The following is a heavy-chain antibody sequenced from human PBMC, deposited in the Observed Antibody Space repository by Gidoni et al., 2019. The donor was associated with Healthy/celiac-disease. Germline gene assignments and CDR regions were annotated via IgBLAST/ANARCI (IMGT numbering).Heavy chain of an antibody. D-gene: IGHD3-3*01. CDR2: ISSSSSTI. CDR3: AKREGGDVLRFLEWLSKGYGMDV. J-gene: IGHJ6*02. CDR1: GFTFSSYS. Sequence: EVQLVESGGGLVQPGGSLRLSCAASGFTFSSYSMNWVRQAPGTGLEWVSYISSSSSTIYYADSVKGRFTISRDNAKNSLYLQMNSLRDEDTAVYYCAKREGGDVLRFLEWLSKGYGMDVWGQGTTVTVSS. V-gene: IGHV3-48*02.